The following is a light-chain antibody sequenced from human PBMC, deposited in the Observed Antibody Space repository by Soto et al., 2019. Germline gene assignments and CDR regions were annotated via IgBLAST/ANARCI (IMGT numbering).Light chain of an antibody. V-gene: IGKV1-17*01. CDR2: FAS. J-gene: IGKJ4*01. Sequence: DIQMTQSPSSLSASVGDRVTITCRASQAIRNDLAWYQQKPGKAPKRLISFASSLENGVPSRFSGSGSGTAFTLAIRSLQPEDFATYYCLQWNTYPRTFGGGTKVEIK. CDR1: QAIRND. CDR3: LQWNTYPRT.